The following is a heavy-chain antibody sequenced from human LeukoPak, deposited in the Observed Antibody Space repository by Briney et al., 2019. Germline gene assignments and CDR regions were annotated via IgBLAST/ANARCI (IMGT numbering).Heavy chain of an antibody. CDR1: GGSISSSSYY. CDR3: ARMGDYYYMDV. J-gene: IGHJ6*03. V-gene: IGHV4-39*01. Sequence: KPSETLSLTCTVSGGSISSSSYYWGWIRQPPGKGLEWIGSIYYSGSTYYNPSLKSRVTISVDTSKNQFSLKLSSVTAADTAVYYCARMGDYYYMDVWGKGTTVTVSS. CDR2: IYYSGST.